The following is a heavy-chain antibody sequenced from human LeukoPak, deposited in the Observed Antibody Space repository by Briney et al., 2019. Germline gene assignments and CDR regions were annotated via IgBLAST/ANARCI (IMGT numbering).Heavy chain of an antibody. J-gene: IGHJ3*02. Sequence: PSETLSLTCTVSGGSISSGGYYWSWIRQHPGKGLEWIGYIYYSGSTYYNPSLKSRVTISVDTSKNQFSLKLGSVTAADTAVYYCARGGYKPPKAFDIWGQGTMVTVSS. CDR1: GGSISSGGYY. V-gene: IGHV4-31*03. D-gene: IGHD5-24*01. CDR3: ARGGYKPPKAFDI. CDR2: IYYSGST.